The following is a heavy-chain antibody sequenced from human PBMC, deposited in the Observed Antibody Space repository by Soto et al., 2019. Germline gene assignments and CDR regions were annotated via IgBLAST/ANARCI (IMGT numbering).Heavy chain of an antibody. V-gene: IGHV3-30*03. J-gene: IGHJ3*02. Sequence: GGSLRLSCASSGFPFSSYGMHWVRQAPGKGLEWVAVISYDGSNKYYADSVKGRFTISRDNSKNTLYLQMNSLGAEDTAVYYCARDIVLVPAAIDDAFDIWGQGTMVTVSS. D-gene: IGHD2-2*01. CDR2: ISYDGSNK. CDR1: GFPFSSYG. CDR3: ARDIVLVPAAIDDAFDI.